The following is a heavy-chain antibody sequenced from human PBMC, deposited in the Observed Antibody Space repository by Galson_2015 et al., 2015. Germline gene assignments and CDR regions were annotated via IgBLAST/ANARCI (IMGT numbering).Heavy chain of an antibody. Sequence: SLRLSCAASEFTFSSYSMNWVRQAPGKGLEWVSYISSSSSTIYYADSVKGRFTISRDNAKNSLYLQMSSLRDEDTAVYYCARALSSGWYPRNEEHYADYWGQGTLVTVSS. D-gene: IGHD6-19*01. CDR2: ISSSSSTI. CDR1: EFTFSSYS. CDR3: ARALSSGWYPRNEEHYADY. V-gene: IGHV3-48*02. J-gene: IGHJ4*02.